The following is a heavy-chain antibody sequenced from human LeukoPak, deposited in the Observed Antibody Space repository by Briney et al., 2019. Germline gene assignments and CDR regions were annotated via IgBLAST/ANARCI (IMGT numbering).Heavy chain of an antibody. CDR2: IIPIFGTA. CDR3: ARDNYVWGSYRLDY. J-gene: IGHJ4*02. V-gene: IGHV1-69*13. Sequence: SVKVSCKASGGTFSSYAISWVRQAPGQGLEWMGGIIPIFGTANYAQKFQGRVTITADESTSTAYMELSSLRSEDTAVYYRARDNYVWGSYRLDYWGQGTLVTVSS. D-gene: IGHD3-16*02. CDR1: GGTFSSYA.